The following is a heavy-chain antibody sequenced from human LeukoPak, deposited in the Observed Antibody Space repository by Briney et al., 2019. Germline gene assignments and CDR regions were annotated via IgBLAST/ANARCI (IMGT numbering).Heavy chain of an antibody. D-gene: IGHD3-22*01. J-gene: IGHJ4*02. CDR2: ISAYNGNT. CDR3: ARDYDSSGYRFDY. V-gene: IGHV1-18*01. Sequence: ASVKVSCKASGYTFTTYDISWVRQAPGQGLEWMGWISAYNGNTNYAQKLQDRVTMTTDTSTTTAYMELRSLRSDDTAVYYCARDYDSSGYRFDYWGQGTLVTVSS. CDR1: GYTFTTYD.